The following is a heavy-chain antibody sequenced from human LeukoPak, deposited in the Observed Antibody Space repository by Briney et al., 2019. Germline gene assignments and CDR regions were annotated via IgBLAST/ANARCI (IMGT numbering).Heavy chain of an antibody. D-gene: IGHD5-18*01. Sequence: PGESLKISCKGSGYSFTSYWIGWVRQMPGKGLEWMGIIYPGDSDTRYSPSFRGQVTISADKSISTAYLQWSSLKASDTAMYYCARLIPASMDTLLGYFDYWGQGTLVTVSS. CDR1: GYSFTSYW. V-gene: IGHV5-51*01. CDR2: IYPGDSDT. CDR3: ARLIPASMDTLLGYFDY. J-gene: IGHJ4*02.